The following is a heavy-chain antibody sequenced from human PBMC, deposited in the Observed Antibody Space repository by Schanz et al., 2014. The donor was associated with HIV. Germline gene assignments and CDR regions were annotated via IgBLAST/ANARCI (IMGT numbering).Heavy chain of an antibody. D-gene: IGHD3-22*01. CDR2: ASSDGTT. J-gene: IGHJ6*02. Sequence: EVQLVESGGGLIQRGGSLRLSCAASGFAVSSNFLNWVRQTPGKGLEWVSFASSDGTTYYADSVKGRFTISRDISRNTIYLQMNGLRGEDTAVYYCRAWLLGDRMDVWGQGTTVAVSS. CDR3: RAWLLGDRMDV. V-gene: IGHV3-53*01. CDR1: GFAVSSNF.